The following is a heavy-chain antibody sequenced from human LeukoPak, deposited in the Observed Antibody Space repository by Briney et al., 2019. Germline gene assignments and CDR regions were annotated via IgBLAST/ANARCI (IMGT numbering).Heavy chain of an antibody. Sequence: GGSLRLSCAASGFTFSSYGMHWVRQAPGKGLEWVAVISYDGSNKYYADSVKGRFTISRDNSKNTLYLQMNSLRAEDTAVYYCAKADSSSWLLDYWGQGTLVTVSS. CDR2: ISYDGSNK. J-gene: IGHJ4*02. CDR1: GFTFSSYG. CDR3: AKADSSSWLLDY. V-gene: IGHV3-30*18. D-gene: IGHD6-13*01.